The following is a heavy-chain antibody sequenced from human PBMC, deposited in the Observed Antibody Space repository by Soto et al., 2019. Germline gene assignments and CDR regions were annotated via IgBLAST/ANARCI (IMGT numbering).Heavy chain of an antibody. CDR3: AKPGVMSGYYRHNFDY. V-gene: IGHV3-23*01. D-gene: IGHD3-3*01. Sequence: ESGGGLVQPGGSLRLSCAASGFSFSSYAMSWVRQAPGKGLEWVSAITGSSGSTYYADSVKGRFTISRDNSKNTLDLQMNSLRAEDTAVYYCAKPGVMSGYYRHNFDYWGQGILVTVSS. CDR1: GFSFSSYA. CDR2: ITGSSGST. J-gene: IGHJ4*02.